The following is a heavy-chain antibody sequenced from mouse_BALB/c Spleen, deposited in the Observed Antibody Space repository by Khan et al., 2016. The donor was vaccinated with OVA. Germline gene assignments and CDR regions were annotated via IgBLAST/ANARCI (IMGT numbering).Heavy chain of an antibody. CDR1: GYTFTDYY. Sequence: VQLQQPGAELARPGASVKLSCKASGYTFTDYYINWVKQRTGQGLEWIGEISPGSGDTYYNERFKGKATLTADKSSSTAYMQLSSLTSEASAVYFCARRNYFGYTFAYWGQGTLVTVSA. J-gene: IGHJ3*01. CDR2: ISPGSGDT. D-gene: IGHD1-2*01. CDR3: ARRNYFGYTFAY. V-gene: IGHV1-77*01.